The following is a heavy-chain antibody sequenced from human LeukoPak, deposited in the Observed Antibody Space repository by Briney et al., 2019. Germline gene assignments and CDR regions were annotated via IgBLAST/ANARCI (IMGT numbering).Heavy chain of an antibody. D-gene: IGHD3-16*02. Sequence: PSETLSLTCTVSGGSISSSSYYWGWIRQPPGKGLEWIGRIYTSGSTNYNPSLKSRVTISVDTSKNQFSLKLSSVTAADTAVYYCARTPILSPFGGVIDYYYYYMDVWGKGTTVTVSS. J-gene: IGHJ6*03. V-gene: IGHV4-39*07. CDR3: ARTPILSPFGGVIDYYYYYMDV. CDR1: GGSISSSSYY. CDR2: IYTSGST.